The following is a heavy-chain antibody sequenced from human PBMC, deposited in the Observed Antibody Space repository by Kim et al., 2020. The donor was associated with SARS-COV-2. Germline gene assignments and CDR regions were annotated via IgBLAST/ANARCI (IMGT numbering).Heavy chain of an antibody. CDR2: IKSKTDGGTT. CDR3: TTVYGDYGAYYFDY. Sequence: GGSLRLSCAASGFTFSNAWMSWVRQAPGKGLEWVGRIKSKTDGGTTDYAAPVKGRFTISRDDSKNTLYLQMNSLKTEDTAVYYCTTVYGDYGAYYFDYWGKGTLVTVSS. D-gene: IGHD4-17*01. V-gene: IGHV3-15*01. J-gene: IGHJ4*02. CDR1: GFTFSNAW.